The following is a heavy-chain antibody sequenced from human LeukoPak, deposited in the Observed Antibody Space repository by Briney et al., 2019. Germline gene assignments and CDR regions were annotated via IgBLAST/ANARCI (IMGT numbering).Heavy chain of an antibody. J-gene: IGHJ4*02. V-gene: IGHV3-11*04. CDR1: GFTFSDYY. D-gene: IGHD6-6*01. CDR3: ATPLGVSSSLTRDY. Sequence: GGSLRLSCAASGFTFSDYYMSWIRQAPGKGLEWVSYISSSGSTIYYADSVKGRFTISRDNAKNSLYLQMNSLRAEDTAVYYCATPLGVSSSLTRDYWGQGTLVTVSS. CDR2: ISSSGSTI.